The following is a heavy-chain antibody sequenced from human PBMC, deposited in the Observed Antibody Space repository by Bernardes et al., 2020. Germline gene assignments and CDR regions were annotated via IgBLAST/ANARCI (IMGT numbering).Heavy chain of an antibody. CDR3: SGRSTGDY. J-gene: IGHJ4*02. CDR1: GFTFSSHS. V-gene: IGHV3-48*02. D-gene: IGHD1-1*01. CDR2: ITGGSSTI. Sequence: GGSLRLSCAASGFTFSSHSMNWVRKAPGKGLEWISFITGGSSTIYYADSVKGRFTISRDNAKNSLYLQMSSLRDEDTAVYYCSGRSTGDYWGQGTLVTVSS.